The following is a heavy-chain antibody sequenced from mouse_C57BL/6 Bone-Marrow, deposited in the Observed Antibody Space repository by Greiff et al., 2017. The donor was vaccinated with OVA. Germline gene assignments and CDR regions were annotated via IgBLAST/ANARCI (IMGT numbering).Heavy chain of an antibody. CDR1: GFTFSSYA. V-gene: IGHV5-4*01. J-gene: IGHJ4*01. CDR3: ARDQGATMVTTGFYYAMGY. CDR2: ISDGGSYT. Sequence: EVMLVESGGGLVKPGGSLKLSCAASGFTFSSYAMSWVRQTPEKRLEWVATISDGGSYTYYPDNVKGRFTISRDNAKNNLYLQMSQLKSEDTAMYYCARDQGATMVTTGFYYAMGYWGQGTSVTVSS. D-gene: IGHD2-2*01.